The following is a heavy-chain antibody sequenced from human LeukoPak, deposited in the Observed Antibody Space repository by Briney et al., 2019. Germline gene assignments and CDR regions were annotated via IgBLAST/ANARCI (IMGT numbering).Heavy chain of an antibody. V-gene: IGHV1-18*01. J-gene: IGHJ6*02. D-gene: IGHD6-19*01. Sequence: ASVKVSCKASGGTFSSYAISWVRQAPGQGLEWMGWISAYNGNTNYAQKLQGRVTMTTDTSTSTAYMELRSLRSDDTAVYYCARAGIAVADLYYYYYGMDVWGQGTTVTVSS. CDR2: ISAYNGNT. CDR1: GGTFSSYA. CDR3: ARAGIAVADLYYYYYGMDV.